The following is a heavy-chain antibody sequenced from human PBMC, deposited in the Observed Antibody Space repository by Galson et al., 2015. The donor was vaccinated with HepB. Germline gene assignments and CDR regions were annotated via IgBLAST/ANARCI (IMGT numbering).Heavy chain of an antibody. Sequence: SLRLSCAASGFTFSSYAMSWVRQAPGKGLEWVSAISGSGGSTYYADSVKGRFTISRDNSKNTLYLQMNSLRAEDTAVYYCAKDFFVKLWFGEVFPENWFDPWGQGTLVTVSS. CDR1: GFTFSSYA. D-gene: IGHD3-10*01. V-gene: IGHV3-23*01. CDR3: AKDFFVKLWFGEVFPENWFDP. J-gene: IGHJ5*02. CDR2: ISGSGGST.